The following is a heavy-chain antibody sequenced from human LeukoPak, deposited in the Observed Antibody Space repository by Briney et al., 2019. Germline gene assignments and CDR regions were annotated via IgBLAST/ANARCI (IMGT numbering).Heavy chain of an antibody. D-gene: IGHD2-21*02. CDR2: IYYSGST. CDR1: GGSISSGGYY. V-gene: IGHV4-31*03. J-gene: IGHJ4*02. Sequence: SQTLSLTCTVSGGSISSGGYYWSWIRQHPGKGLEWIGYIYYSGSTYYNPSLKSRVTISVDRSKNQFSLKLSSVTAADTAVYYCARGDCGEFDYWGQGTLVTVSS. CDR3: ARGDCGEFDY.